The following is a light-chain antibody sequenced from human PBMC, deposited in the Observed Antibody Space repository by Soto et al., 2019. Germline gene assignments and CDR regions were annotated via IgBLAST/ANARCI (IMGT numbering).Light chain of an antibody. CDR3: QQANSFPPT. CDR2: AAS. CDR1: QGISTW. J-gene: IGKJ4*01. Sequence: DIQMTQSPSSVSSSVGARVTITCRASQGISTWLAWYQQKPGKGPKLLIYAASSLESGAPSRFSGGGSGTDFTLTISSLQPEDFATYYCQQANSFPPTVGGGTKVEIK. V-gene: IGKV1-12*01.